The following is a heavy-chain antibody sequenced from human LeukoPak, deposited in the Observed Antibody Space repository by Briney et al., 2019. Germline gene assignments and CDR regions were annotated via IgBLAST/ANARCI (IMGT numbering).Heavy chain of an antibody. CDR1: GGSFSGYY. V-gene: IGHV4-34*01. Sequence: SETLSLTCAVYGGSFSGYYWSWIRQPPGKGLEWIGEINHSGSTNYNPSLKSRVTISVDTSKNQFSLKLSSVTAADTAVYYCARRPPLRYCSSTSCPRVAGMDVWGQGTTVTVSS. J-gene: IGHJ6*02. CDR3: ARRPPLRYCSSTSCPRVAGMDV. CDR2: INHSGST. D-gene: IGHD2-2*01.